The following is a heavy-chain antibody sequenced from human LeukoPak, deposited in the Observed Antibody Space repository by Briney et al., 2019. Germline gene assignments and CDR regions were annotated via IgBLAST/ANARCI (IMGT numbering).Heavy chain of an antibody. CDR1: GYTFTGYY. CDR2: INPNSGGT. CDR3: ARTDTAMATDAFDI. V-gene: IGHV1-2*02. D-gene: IGHD5-18*01. J-gene: IGHJ3*02. Sequence: WASVKVSCKASGYTFTGYYMHWVRQAPGQGLKWMGWINPNSGGTNYAQKFQGRVTMTRDTSISTAYMELSRLRSDDTAVYYCARTDTAMATDAFDIWGQGTMVTVSS.